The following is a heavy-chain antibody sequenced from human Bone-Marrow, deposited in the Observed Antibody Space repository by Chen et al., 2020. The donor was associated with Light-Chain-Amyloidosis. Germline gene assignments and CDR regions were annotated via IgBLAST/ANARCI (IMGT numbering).Heavy chain of an antibody. J-gene: IGHJ4*02. CDR1: GYTFPNYW. CDR3: ARRRDGYNFDY. CDR2: IYPDDSDA. Sequence: EQSGPEVKKPGESLKISCKGSGYTFPNYWIGWVRQMPGKGLEWMGAIYPDDSDARYSPSFEGQVTISADKSITTAYLQWRSLKASDTAMYYCARRRDGYNFDYWGQGTLVTVSS. V-gene: IGHV5-51*01. D-gene: IGHD5-12*01.